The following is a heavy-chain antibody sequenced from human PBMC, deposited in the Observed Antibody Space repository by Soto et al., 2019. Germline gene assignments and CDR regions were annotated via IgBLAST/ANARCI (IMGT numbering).Heavy chain of an antibody. D-gene: IGHD1-26*01. V-gene: IGHV3-53*01. Sequence: EVQLAEPGGVLIQPGGSLRLSCAASGFTVSNNYMSWVRPAPGKGLEWVSVIYSGGTTYNADSVKGRFSISRDNSKTTMYLQMNSLRVEDTAVYYCARASGGSYLLDSWGQGTLVTVSS. CDR3: ARASGGSYLLDS. CDR1: GFTVSNNY. CDR2: IYSGGTT. J-gene: IGHJ4*02.